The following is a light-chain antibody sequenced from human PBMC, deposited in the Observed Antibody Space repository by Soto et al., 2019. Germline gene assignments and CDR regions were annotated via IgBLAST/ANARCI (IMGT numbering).Light chain of an antibody. V-gene: IGLV2-14*01. CDR2: EVN. CDR3: SADTTSNTLI. Sequence: QSALAQPASVSGSPGQSVTISCTGTSSDVGGYDYVSWYQQHPGTAPKLILYEVNNRPSGVSNRFSGSKSGNTASLIISGPQSEDEANYVCSADTTSNTLIFGNG. CDR1: SSDVGGYDY. J-gene: IGLJ1*01.